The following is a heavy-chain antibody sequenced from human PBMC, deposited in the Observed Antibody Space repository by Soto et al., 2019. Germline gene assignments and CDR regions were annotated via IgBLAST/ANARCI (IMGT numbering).Heavy chain of an antibody. V-gene: IGHV1-69*02. Sequence: GASVKVSCKASGGTFSSYTISWVRQAPGQGLEWMGRIIPILGIANYAQKFQGRVTITADKSTSTAYMELSSLRSEDTAVYYCARNPQGANSSSPPSAPWAQETLATAPS. CDR2: IIPILGIA. D-gene: IGHD6-6*01. CDR1: GGTFSSYT. J-gene: IGHJ5*02. CDR3: ARNPQGANSSSPPSAP.